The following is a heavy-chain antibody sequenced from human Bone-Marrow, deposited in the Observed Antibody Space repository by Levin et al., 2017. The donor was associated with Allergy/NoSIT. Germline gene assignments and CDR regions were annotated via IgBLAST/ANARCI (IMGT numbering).Heavy chain of an antibody. CDR3: AREDCSGGSCYSGTISYNWFDP. J-gene: IGHJ5*02. Sequence: PGGSLRLSCAASGFTFSSYGMHWVRQAPGKGLEWVAVIWYDGSNKYYADSVKGRFTISRDNSKNTLYLQMNSLRAEDTAVYYCAREDCSGGSCYSGTISYNWFDPWGQGTLVTVSS. V-gene: IGHV3-33*01. CDR1: GFTFSSYG. D-gene: IGHD2-15*01. CDR2: IWYDGSNK.